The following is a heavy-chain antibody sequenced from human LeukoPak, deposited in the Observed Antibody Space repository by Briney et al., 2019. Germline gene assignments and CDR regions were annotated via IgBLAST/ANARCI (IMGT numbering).Heavy chain of an antibody. D-gene: IGHD5-12*01. CDR1: EFTFSSYS. V-gene: IGHV3-48*02. CDR2: ITGSGSGI. J-gene: IGHJ4*02. CDR3: ASPHSGYG. Sequence: PGGSLRLSCAASEFTFSSYSMNWVRQAPGKGLRWVSYITGSGSGIHYADSVKGRFTISRDNAKNTLYLQMNSLRDEDTAVYYCASPHSGYGWGQGTLVTVSS.